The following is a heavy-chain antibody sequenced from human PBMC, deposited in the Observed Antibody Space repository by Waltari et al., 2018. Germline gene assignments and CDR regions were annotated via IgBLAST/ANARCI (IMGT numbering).Heavy chain of an antibody. CDR2: ISGSGGST. CDR3: AKDSNYIPLSYGMDV. J-gene: IGHJ6*02. CDR1: GFPFSSYA. D-gene: IGHD1-7*01. Sequence: EVQLLESGGGLVQPGGSLRLSCAASGFPFSSYAMSWVRQAPGKGLEWVSAISGSGGSTYYADSVKGRFTISRDNSKNTLYLQMNSLRAEDTAVYYCAKDSNYIPLSYGMDVWGQGTTVTVSS. V-gene: IGHV3-23*01.